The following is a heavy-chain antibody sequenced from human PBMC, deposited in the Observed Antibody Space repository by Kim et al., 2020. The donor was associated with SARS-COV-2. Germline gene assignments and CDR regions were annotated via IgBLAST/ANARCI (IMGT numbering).Heavy chain of an antibody. Sequence: GGSLRLSCAASGFTFDDYAMHWVRQAPGKGLEWVSGISWNSGSIGYADSVKGRFTISRDNAKNSLYLQMNSLRAEDTALYYCAKDYSLGSGWPRTEYYFDYWGQGTLVTVSS. CDR2: ISWNSGSI. CDR1: GFTFDDYA. D-gene: IGHD6-19*01. V-gene: IGHV3-9*01. CDR3: AKDYSLGSGWPRTEYYFDY. J-gene: IGHJ4*02.